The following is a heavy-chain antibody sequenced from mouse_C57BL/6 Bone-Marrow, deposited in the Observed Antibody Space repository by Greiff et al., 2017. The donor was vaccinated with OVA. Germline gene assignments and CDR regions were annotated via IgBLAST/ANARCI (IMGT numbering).Heavy chain of an antibody. Sequence: VQLQQSVAELVRPGASVKLSCTASGFNIKNNYMHWVKQRPEQGLEWIGRIDAANGNTKYAQKLQDTATITVDTSSNTAYLQLSSLTSEDTAIYYCAYYYGSRGLWYFDVWGTGTTVTVSS. V-gene: IGHV14-3*01. D-gene: IGHD1-1*01. CDR2: IDAANGNT. CDR1: GFNIKNNY. CDR3: AYYYGSRGLWYFDV. J-gene: IGHJ1*03.